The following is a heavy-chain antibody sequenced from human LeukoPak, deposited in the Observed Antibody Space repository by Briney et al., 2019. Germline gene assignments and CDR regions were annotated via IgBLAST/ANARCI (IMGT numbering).Heavy chain of an antibody. Sequence: ASVKVSCKASGYTFTSYYMHWVRQAPGQGLEWMGIINPSGGSTSYAQKFQGRVTMTRDTSTSTVYMELSSLRSEDTAVYYCARDAAGSYYDFWSGYFVDTQEDYWGQGILVTVSS. D-gene: IGHD3-3*01. CDR2: INPSGGST. CDR3: ARDAAGSYYDFWSGYFVDTQEDY. CDR1: GYTFTSYY. V-gene: IGHV1-46*01. J-gene: IGHJ4*02.